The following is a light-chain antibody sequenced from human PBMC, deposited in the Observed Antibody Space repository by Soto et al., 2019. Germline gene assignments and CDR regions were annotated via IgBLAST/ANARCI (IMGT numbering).Light chain of an antibody. J-gene: IGKJ1*01. CDR1: QSVSSSY. Sequence: EIVLTQSPGTLSLSPGERATLSCRASQSVSSSYLAWYQQRPGQAPRLLIYDASSRATGIPDRFSGSGSGTDFTLNISRLEPEDFAVYYCQQYGSSPSTFGQGTKVEIK. CDR2: DAS. V-gene: IGKV3-20*01. CDR3: QQYGSSPST.